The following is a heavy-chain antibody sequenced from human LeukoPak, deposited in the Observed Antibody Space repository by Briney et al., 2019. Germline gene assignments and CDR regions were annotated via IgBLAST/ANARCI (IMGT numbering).Heavy chain of an antibody. Sequence: SVTVSCKASGGTFSSYAISWVRQAPGQGLEWMGRIIPILGIANYAQKFQGRVTITADKSTSTAYMELSSLRSEDTAVYYCARLNYDILTGYNFYYGMDVWGQGTTVTVSS. CDR1: GGTFSSYA. V-gene: IGHV1-69*04. D-gene: IGHD3-9*01. J-gene: IGHJ6*02. CDR2: IIPILGIA. CDR3: ARLNYDILTGYNFYYGMDV.